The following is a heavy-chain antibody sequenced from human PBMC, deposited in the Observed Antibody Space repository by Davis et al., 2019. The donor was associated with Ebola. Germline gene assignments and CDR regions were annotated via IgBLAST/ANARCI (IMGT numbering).Heavy chain of an antibody. CDR3: VRAYYGASY. J-gene: IGHJ4*02. D-gene: IGHD4-17*01. Sequence: GESLKISCAASGFTFSSYAMYWVRQAPGKGLAWVAVISYDGSNQYYADSVKGRFTISRDNSKNTLYLQMSSLRAEDTAVYYCVRAYYGASYWGQGTLVTVSS. CDR1: GFTFSSYA. CDR2: ISYDGSNQ. V-gene: IGHV3-30*14.